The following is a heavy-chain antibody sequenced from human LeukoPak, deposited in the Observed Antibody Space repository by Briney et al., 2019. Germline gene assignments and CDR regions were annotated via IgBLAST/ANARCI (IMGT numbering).Heavy chain of an antibody. CDR3: ARAYDYWSGSYGMDV. J-gene: IGHJ6*02. CDR1: GYTFTSYD. Sequence: ASVKVSCKASGYTFTSYDINWVRQATGQGLEWMGWMNPNSGNTGYAQKFQGRVTMTRNTSISTAYMELSSLRSEDTAVYHCARAYDYWSGSYGMDVWGQGTTVTVSS. CDR2: MNPNSGNT. D-gene: IGHD3-3*01. V-gene: IGHV1-8*01.